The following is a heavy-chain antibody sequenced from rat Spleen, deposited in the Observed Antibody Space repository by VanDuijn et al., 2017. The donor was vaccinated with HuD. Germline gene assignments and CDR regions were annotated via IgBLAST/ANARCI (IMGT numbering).Heavy chain of an antibody. D-gene: IGHD1-1*01. J-gene: IGHJ3*01. CDR3: TSPYYSGSNWFAY. Sequence: EVQLVESGGGLVQPGRSMKLSCAASGFTFSDYYMAWVRQAPKKGLEWVASVSYEGSGTYYRDSVKGRFTISRDNAKSTLYLQMNSLRSEDTATYYCTSPYYSGSNWFAYWGQGTLVTVSS. V-gene: IGHV5-22*01. CDR2: VSYEGSGT. CDR1: GFTFSDYY.